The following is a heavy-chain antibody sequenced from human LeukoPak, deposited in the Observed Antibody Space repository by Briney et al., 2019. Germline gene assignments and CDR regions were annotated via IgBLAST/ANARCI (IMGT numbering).Heavy chain of an antibody. V-gene: IGHV3-23*01. CDR3: AKSRSDIVVVPAAIYYYYYYMYV. CDR2: ISGSGGST. D-gene: IGHD2-2*01. Sequence: GGSLRLSCAASGFTFSSYAMSWVRQAPGKGLEWVSAISGSGGSTYYADSVKDRFTISRDNSKNTLYLQMNSLRAEDTAVYYCAKSRSDIVVVPAAIYYYYYYMYVWGKGATVTVSS. CDR1: GFTFSSYA. J-gene: IGHJ6*03.